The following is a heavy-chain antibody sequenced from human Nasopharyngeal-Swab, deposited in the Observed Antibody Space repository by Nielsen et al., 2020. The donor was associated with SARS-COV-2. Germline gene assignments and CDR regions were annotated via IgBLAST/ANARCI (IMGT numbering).Heavy chain of an antibody. CDR3: ARESKKVAGLPNDYYYGMDV. CDR1: LGSFISYA. Sequence: SVTVSCKASLGSFISYAISWVRQAPGQELEWMGWIIPIFGTANYAQKFQGRVTITADESTSTAYIELSSLRSEDTAVYYCARESKKVAGLPNDYYYGMDVWGQGTTVTVSS. CDR2: IIPIFGTA. D-gene: IGHD5-12*01. J-gene: IGHJ6*02. V-gene: IGHV1-69*13.